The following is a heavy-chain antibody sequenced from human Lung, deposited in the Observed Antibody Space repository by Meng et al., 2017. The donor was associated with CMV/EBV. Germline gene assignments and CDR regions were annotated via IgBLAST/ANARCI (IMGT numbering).Heavy chain of an antibody. V-gene: IGHV1-2*02. Sequence: ASVKVSCKASGYTFTGYYMHWVRQAPGQGLEWMGWINPNSGGTNYAQKFQGRVTMTRDTSISTAYMELSRLRSDDTAVYYYAREFTVATSPWGQGTLVTVSS. J-gene: IGHJ5*02. D-gene: IGHD5-12*01. CDR1: GYTFTGYY. CDR3: AREFTVATSP. CDR2: INPNSGGT.